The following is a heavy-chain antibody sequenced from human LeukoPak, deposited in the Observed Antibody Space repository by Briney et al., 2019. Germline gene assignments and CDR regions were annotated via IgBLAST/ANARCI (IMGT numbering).Heavy chain of an antibody. CDR3: ARVSSGPTGFDY. CDR1: GGSFSGYY. Sequence: SETLCLTCAVSGGSFSGYYWSWIRQPPGKGLEWIGEINHSGSTNYNPSRKRRVTISVDTSKNQFSLKLSSVTAADTAVYYCARVSSGPTGFDYWGQGTLVTVSS. CDR2: INHSGST. V-gene: IGHV4-34*01. D-gene: IGHD6-19*01. J-gene: IGHJ4*02.